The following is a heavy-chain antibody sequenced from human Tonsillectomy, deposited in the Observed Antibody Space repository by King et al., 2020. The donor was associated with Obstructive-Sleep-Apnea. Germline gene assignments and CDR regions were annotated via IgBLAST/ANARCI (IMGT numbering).Heavy chain of an antibody. CDR3: ARCLSADYSSSWYGAFDI. V-gene: IGHV3-9*01. CDR1: GFTFDDYA. J-gene: IGHJ3*02. CDR2: ISWNSGSI. D-gene: IGHD6-13*01. Sequence: QLVQSGGGLVQPGRSLRLSCAASGFTFDDYAMHWVRQAPGKGLEWVSGISWNSGSIGYADSVKCRFTISRDNAKNSLYLQMNSLRAEDTALYYCARCLSADYSSSWYGAFDIWGQGTMVTVSS.